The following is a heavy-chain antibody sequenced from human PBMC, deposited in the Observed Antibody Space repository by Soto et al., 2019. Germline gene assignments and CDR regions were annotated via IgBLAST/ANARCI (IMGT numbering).Heavy chain of an antibody. D-gene: IGHD6-19*01. V-gene: IGHV3-7*01. CDR2: IKQDGSEK. J-gene: IGHJ4*02. Sequence: EVQLVESGGGLVQPGGSPRLSCAASGFTFSNYWMSWVRQAPGKGLEWVANIKQDGSEKYYVDSVKGRFTISRDNAKNSVYLQMNSLRAEDTAVYYCARAVAGFDYWGQGTLVTVSS. CDR3: ARAVAGFDY. CDR1: GFTFSNYW.